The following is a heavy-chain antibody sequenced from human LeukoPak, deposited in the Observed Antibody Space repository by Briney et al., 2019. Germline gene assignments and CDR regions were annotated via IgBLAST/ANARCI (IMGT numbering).Heavy chain of an antibody. Sequence: ASVKVSCKASGYTFTDYYMHWVRQAPGQGLEWMGWINSNSGNTGYAQKFQGRVTMTRNTSISTAYMELSSLRSEDTAVYYCAKSGSGSYPKNWFDPWGQGTLVTVSS. CDR3: AKSGSGSYPKNWFDP. D-gene: IGHD3-10*01. V-gene: IGHV1-8*02. J-gene: IGHJ5*02. CDR2: INSNSGNT. CDR1: GYTFTDYY.